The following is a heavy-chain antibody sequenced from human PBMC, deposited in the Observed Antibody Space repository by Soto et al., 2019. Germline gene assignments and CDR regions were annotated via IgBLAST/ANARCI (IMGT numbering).Heavy chain of an antibody. J-gene: IGHJ4*02. D-gene: IGHD3-9*01. CDR2: IYWEDDK. Sequence: QITLKESGPTLVKPTQTLTLTCIFSGFSFSPYGAGVAWISQRPEKALQRLAVIYWEDDKAYSPSLKSRLTITKETSKSQVVLILTNVDSVDTATYYSGYLFWRGLKHYFDYWGQGSLVPVSS. CDR3: GYLFWRGLKHYFDY. CDR1: GFSFSPYGAG. V-gene: IGHV2-5*02.